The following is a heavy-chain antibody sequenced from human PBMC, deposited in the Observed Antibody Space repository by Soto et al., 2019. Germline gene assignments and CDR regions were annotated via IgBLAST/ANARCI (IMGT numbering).Heavy chain of an antibody. CDR3: ARDSSIAVAGRYWYFDL. J-gene: IGHJ2*01. CDR1: GGTFSSYA. CDR2: IIPIFGTA. Sequence: GASVQVSCKASGGTFSSYAISWVRQAPGQGLEWMGGIIPIFGTANYAQKFQGRVTITADESTSTAYMELSSLRSEDTAVYYCARDSSIAVAGRYWYFDLWVRGTLVTVSS. D-gene: IGHD6-19*01. V-gene: IGHV1-69*13.